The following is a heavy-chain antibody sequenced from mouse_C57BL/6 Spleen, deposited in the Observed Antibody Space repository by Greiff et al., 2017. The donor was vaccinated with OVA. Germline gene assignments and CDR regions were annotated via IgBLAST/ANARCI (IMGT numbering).Heavy chain of an antibody. V-gene: IGHV2-5*01. CDR1: GFSLTSYG. Sequence: QVQLQQSGPGLVQPSQSLSITCTVSGFSLTSYGVHWVSQSPGKGLEWMGEIWSGGSTDYNAAFMSRLSITKDNSKSQVFLKMNSLQADDTAIYYCAKADGNYENWYFDVWGTGTTVTVAS. CDR3: AKADGNYENWYFDV. CDR2: IWSGGST. D-gene: IGHD2-1*01. J-gene: IGHJ1*03.